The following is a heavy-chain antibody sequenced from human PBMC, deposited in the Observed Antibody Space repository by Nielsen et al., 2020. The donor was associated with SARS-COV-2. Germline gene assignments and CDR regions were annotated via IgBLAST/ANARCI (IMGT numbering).Heavy chain of an antibody. CDR3: ARGPRTYYYGSGSLCGGMCWYFDL. CDR2: INHSGST. Sequence: SETLSLTCAVYGGSFSGYYWSWIRQPPGKGLEWIGEINHSGSTNYNPSLKSRVTISVDTSKNQFSLKLSSVTAADTAVYYCARGPRTYYYGSGSLCGGMCWYFDLWGRGTLVTVSS. V-gene: IGHV4-34*01. J-gene: IGHJ2*01. D-gene: IGHD3-10*01. CDR1: GGSFSGYY.